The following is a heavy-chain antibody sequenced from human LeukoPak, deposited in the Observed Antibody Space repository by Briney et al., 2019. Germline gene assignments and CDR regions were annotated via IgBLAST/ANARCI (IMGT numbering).Heavy chain of an antibody. CDR3: ATARDYSRGYYFDY. CDR2: IYSGGTT. D-gene: IGHD2-15*01. J-gene: IGHJ4*02. Sequence: GGSLRLSCAASGFTVSSNYMNWVRQPPGKGLEWVSIIYSGGTTYYADSVKGRFTISRDNSKNTLFLQMNSLRAEDTAVYYCATARDYSRGYYFDYWGQETLVTVSS. CDR1: GFTVSSNY. V-gene: IGHV3-53*01.